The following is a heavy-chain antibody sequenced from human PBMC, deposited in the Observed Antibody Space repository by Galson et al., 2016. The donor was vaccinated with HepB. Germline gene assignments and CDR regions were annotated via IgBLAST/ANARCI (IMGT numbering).Heavy chain of an antibody. J-gene: IGHJ4*02. CDR1: GFTFSDYY. D-gene: IGHD6-13*01. Sequence: SLRLSCAASGFTFSDYYMSWIRQAPGKGLEWVSYISSTTGYTVNANSVKGRFTISRDNAKNSLYLQMNSLRADDTAIYYCARSSQHHSRAFDYWGQGTLVTVSS. V-gene: IGHV3-11*06. CDR2: ISSTTGYT. CDR3: ARSSQHHSRAFDY.